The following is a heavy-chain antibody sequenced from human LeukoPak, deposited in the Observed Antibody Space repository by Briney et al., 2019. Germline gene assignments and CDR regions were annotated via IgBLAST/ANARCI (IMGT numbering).Heavy chain of an antibody. Sequence: PGGSLRLSCAASGFTFSSYAMSWVRQAPGKGLEWVAIISYDGSNKYYADSVKGRFTISRDNSKNTLSLQMNSLRAEDTAVYYCAREADSSGWPFDSWGQGTLVIVS. CDR3: AREADSSGWPFDS. D-gene: IGHD6-19*01. CDR1: GFTFSSYA. V-gene: IGHV3-30-3*01. J-gene: IGHJ4*02. CDR2: ISYDGSNK.